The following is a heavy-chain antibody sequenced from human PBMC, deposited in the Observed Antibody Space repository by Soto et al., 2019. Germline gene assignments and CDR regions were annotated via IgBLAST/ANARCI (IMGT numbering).Heavy chain of an antibody. D-gene: IGHD6-13*01. CDR3: ARDMESAAGICSYFDP. V-gene: IGHV3-74*01. J-gene: IGHJ5*02. CDR1: GFNFSSDW. CDR2: IDTDGIVI. Sequence: RLSCAGSGFNFSSDWMHWVRQAPGKGLVWVSRIDTDGIVINYADSVRGRFTISRDNAKNTLYLQMNSLRAEDTAIYYCARDMESAAGICSYFDPWGQGTLVTVSS.